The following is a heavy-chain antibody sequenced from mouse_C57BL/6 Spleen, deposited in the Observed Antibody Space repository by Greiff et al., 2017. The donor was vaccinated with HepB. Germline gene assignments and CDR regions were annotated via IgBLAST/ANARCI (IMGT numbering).Heavy chain of an antibody. CDR2: IYPGSGST. D-gene: IGHD3-3*01. CDR3: ARWLTWYFDV. CDR1: GYTFTSYW. Sequence: VQLQQSGAELVKPGASVKMSCKASGYTFTSYWIPWVKQRPGQGLEWIGDIYPGSGSTNYNEKFKSKATLTVDTSSSTAYMQLSSLTSEDSAVYYCARWLTWYFDVWGTGTTVTVSS. J-gene: IGHJ1*03. V-gene: IGHV1-55*01.